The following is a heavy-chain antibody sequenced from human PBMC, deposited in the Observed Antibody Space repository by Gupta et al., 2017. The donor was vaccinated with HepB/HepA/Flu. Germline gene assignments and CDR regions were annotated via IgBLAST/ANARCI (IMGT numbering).Heavy chain of an antibody. D-gene: IGHD3-10*01. CDR2: IYYSGST. V-gene: IGHV4-39*01. CDR3: ARLDFVLWFGEGLPDY. CDR1: GGSISSSSYY. J-gene: IGHJ4*02. Sequence: QLQLQESGPGLVKPSETLSLTCTVSGGSISSSSYYWGWIRQPPGKGLEWIGSIYYSGSTYYNPSLKSRVTISVDTSKNQFSLKLSSVTAADTAVYYCARLDFVLWFGEGLPDYWGQGTLVTVSS.